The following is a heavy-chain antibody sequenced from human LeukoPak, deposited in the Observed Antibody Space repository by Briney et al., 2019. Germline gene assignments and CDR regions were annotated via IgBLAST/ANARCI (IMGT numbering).Heavy chain of an antibody. V-gene: IGHV3-30-3*01. D-gene: IGHD3-16*01. CDR2: ISDDGSRQ. J-gene: IGHJ4*02. Sequence: PGRSLRLSCAATGFTFSNYAIHWGRQAPGKGLEWVAFISDDGSRQHYADSVKGRFTISRDNSKNTLNLQMNSLRAEDTAVYYCVKDRTGPYTLDYWDQGTRVTVSS. CDR1: GFTFSNYA. CDR3: VKDRTGPYTLDY.